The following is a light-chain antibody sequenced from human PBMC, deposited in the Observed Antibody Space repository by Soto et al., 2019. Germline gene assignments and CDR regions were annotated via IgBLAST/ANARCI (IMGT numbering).Light chain of an antibody. CDR2: EVN. CDR1: SSDVGGYNY. V-gene: IGLV2-8*01. CDR3: SSYAGSNILV. J-gene: IGLJ2*01. Sequence: QSVLTQPPSASGSPGQSITISCTGTSSDVGGYNYVSWYQQHPGEAPKLIIHEVNKRPSGVPDRFSGSKSGNTASLTVTGLQAEDEADYYCSSYAGSNILVFGEGTKLTVL.